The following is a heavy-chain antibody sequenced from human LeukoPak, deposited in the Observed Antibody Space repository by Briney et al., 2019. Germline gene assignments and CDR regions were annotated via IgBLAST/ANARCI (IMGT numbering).Heavy chain of an antibody. CDR3: ARGGYSYGYAPPY. D-gene: IGHD5-18*01. CDR1: GFTFSSYA. J-gene: IGHJ4*02. V-gene: IGHV3-30*04. Sequence: HPGGSLRLSCAASGFTFSSYAMHWVRQAPGKGLEWVAVISYDGSNKYYADSVKGRFTISRDNSKNTLYLQMNSLRAEDTAVYYCARGGYSYGYAPPYWGQGTLVTVSS. CDR2: ISYDGSNK.